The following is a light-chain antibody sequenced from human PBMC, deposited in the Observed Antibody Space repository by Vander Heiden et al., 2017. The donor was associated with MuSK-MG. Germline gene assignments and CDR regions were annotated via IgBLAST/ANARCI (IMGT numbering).Light chain of an antibody. CDR1: QDITNF. CDR2: DAS. CDR3: LHDDNVPLT. V-gene: IGKV1-33*01. Sequence: DIQMTQSPSFLSASVGDRVTITCQASQDITNFLNWYQQKPGKAPTLLIYDASNFETGVPSRFSGSGSRTDFSLTISSLQLEHLAVYYCLHDDNVPLTFGGGTRVEMK. J-gene: IGKJ4*01.